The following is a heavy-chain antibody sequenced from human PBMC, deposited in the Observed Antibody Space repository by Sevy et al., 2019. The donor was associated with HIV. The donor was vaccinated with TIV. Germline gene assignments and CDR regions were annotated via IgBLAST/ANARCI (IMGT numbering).Heavy chain of an antibody. Sequence: SETLSLTCTVSGGSISSYYWSWIRQPPGKGLEWIGYIYYSGSTNYNPSLKSRVTISVDTSKNQFSLKLSSVTAGDTAVYYCAILPLGYCSGGSCYQDAFDIWGQGTMVTVSS. CDR1: GGSISSYY. V-gene: IGHV4-59*01. CDR2: IYYSGST. D-gene: IGHD2-15*01. J-gene: IGHJ3*02. CDR3: AILPLGYCSGGSCYQDAFDI.